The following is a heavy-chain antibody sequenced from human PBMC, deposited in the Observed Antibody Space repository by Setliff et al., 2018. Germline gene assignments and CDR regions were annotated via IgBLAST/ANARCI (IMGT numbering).Heavy chain of an antibody. CDR3: AKGGGRYHSDS. J-gene: IGHJ4*02. D-gene: IGHD1-1*01. CDR1: GGTFSDYY. V-gene: IGHV4-34*01. Sequence: LSLTCSAYGGTFSDYYWTWIRQSPGKGLEWIGEINHSGATNYNPSLKSRVTISVDTSKNQFSLKLTSMTAADTAVYYCAKGGGRYHSDSWGQGILVTVSS. CDR2: INHSGAT.